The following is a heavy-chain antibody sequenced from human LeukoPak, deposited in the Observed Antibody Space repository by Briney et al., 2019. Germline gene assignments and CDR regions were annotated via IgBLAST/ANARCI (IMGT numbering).Heavy chain of an antibody. CDR3: ARDQGDYSSQFHYYYGMDV. J-gene: IGHJ6*02. D-gene: IGHD4-11*01. CDR1: GYTFTSYG. Sequence: ASVKVSCKASGYTFTSYGISWVRQAPGQGLEWMGWISAYNGNTNYAQKLQGRVTMTTDTSTSTAYMELRSLRSDDTAVYYCARDQGDYSSQFHYYYGMDVWGQGTTVTVSS. V-gene: IGHV1-18*01. CDR2: ISAYNGNT.